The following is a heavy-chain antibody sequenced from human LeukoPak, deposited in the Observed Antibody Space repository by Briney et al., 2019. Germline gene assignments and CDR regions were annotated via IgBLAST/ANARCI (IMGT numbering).Heavy chain of an antibody. J-gene: IGHJ4*02. D-gene: IGHD3-22*01. CDR2: INHSGNT. CDR3: ARGPYDSSRD. Sequence: GSLRLSCAASGLTFSNFGMSWVRQAPGKGLEWIGEINHSGNTNYNPSLKSRVTISVDTSKNQFSLKLSSVTAADTAVYYCARGPYDSSRDWGQGTLVTVSS. CDR1: GLTFSNFG. V-gene: IGHV4-34*01.